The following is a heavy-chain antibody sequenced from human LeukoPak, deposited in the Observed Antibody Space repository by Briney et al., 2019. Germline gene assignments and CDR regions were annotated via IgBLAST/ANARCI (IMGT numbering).Heavy chain of an antibody. Sequence: PSQTLSLTCTVSGGSISSGSYYWSWIRQPAGKGLEWIVRIYTSGSTNYNPSLKSRVTISVDTSKNQFSLKLSSVTAADTAVYYCARDRRAVTTLNWYFDLWGRGTLVTVSS. V-gene: IGHV4-61*02. CDR2: IYTSGST. CDR3: ARDRRAVTTLNWYFDL. CDR1: GGSISSGSYY. D-gene: IGHD4-17*01. J-gene: IGHJ2*01.